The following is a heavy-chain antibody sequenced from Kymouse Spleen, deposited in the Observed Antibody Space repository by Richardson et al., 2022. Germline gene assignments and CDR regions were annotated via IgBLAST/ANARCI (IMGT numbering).Heavy chain of an antibody. Sequence: EVQLVESGGGLVKPGGSLRLSCAASGFTFSSYSMNWVRQAPGKGLEWVSSISSSSSYIYYADSVKGRFTISRDNAKNSLYLQMNSLRAEDTAVYYCARDATMVRVLDYYYYGMDVWGQGTTVTVSS. CDR2: ISSSSSYI. J-gene: IGHJ6*02. V-gene: IGHV3-21*03. D-gene: IGHD3-10*01. CDR1: GFTFSSYS. CDR3: ARDATMVRVLDYYYYGMDV.